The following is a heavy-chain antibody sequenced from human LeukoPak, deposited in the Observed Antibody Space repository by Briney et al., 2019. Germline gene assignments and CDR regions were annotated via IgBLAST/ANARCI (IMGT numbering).Heavy chain of an antibody. CDR3: ARGLKYSYGYGSFDY. Sequence: GGSLRLSCAASGFTVSSNYMSWVRQAPGKGLEWVSVIYSGGSTYYADSVKGRFTISRDNSKNTLYLQMNSLRAEDTAVYYCARGLKYSYGYGSFDYWGQGTLVTVSS. J-gene: IGHJ4*02. D-gene: IGHD5-18*01. CDR2: IYSGGST. CDR1: GFTVSSNY. V-gene: IGHV3-66*01.